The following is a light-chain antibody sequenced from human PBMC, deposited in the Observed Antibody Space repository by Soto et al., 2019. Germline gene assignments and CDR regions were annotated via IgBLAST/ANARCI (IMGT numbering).Light chain of an antibody. J-gene: IGKJ4*01. CDR3: QQYGSSPRT. CDR2: GAS. CDR1: QSVSDNY. V-gene: IGKV3-20*01. Sequence: EIVLTQSPGTLSLSPGGRATLSCRASQSVSDNYLAWYKQKPGQAPRLLIYGASSRATGIPDRFSGSGSGTDFTLTISRLEPEDFAVYYCQQYGSSPRTFGGGTKVDIK.